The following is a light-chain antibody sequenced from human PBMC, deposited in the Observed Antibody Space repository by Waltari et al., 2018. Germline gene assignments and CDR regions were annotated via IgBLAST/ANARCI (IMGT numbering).Light chain of an antibody. CDR3: LLWYSGARWV. CDR1: TGTVTSGQY. CDR2: DTS. V-gene: IGLV7-46*01. Sequence: QAVVTQEPSLTVSPGGTVTLTFGSSTGTVTSGQYPYWFQPKPGQVPRTLIYDTSNKHAWTPARFSGSLLGGKAALTLSGAQPEDEAEYYCLLWYSGARWVFGGGTKLSVL. J-gene: IGLJ3*02.